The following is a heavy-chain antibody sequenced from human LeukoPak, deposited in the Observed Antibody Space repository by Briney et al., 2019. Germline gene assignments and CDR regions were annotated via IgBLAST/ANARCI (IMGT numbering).Heavy chain of an antibody. CDR2: MNPNSGNT. CDR3: ARDDSRTGGFDP. J-gene: IGHJ5*02. Sequence: ASVKISCKASGYTFTSYDINWVRQATGQGLEWMGWMNPNSGNTGYAQKFQGRVTMTRNTSISTAYMELSSLRSEDTAVYYCARDDSRTGGFDPWGQGTLVTVSS. D-gene: IGHD3-22*01. V-gene: IGHV1-8*01. CDR1: GYTFTSYD.